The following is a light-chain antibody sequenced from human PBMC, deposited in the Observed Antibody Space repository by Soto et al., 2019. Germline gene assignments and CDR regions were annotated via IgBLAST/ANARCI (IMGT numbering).Light chain of an antibody. V-gene: IGLV2-14*01. J-gene: IGLJ1*01. CDR3: RSYATGSVYV. CDR2: DVN. CDR1: SSDVGGYNY. Sequence: QSVLTQPASVSGSPGQSITISCTGTSSDVGGYNYVSWYQQHPGKVPKLMMFDVNNRPSGVSNRFSGSKSGNTASLTISGLQAEDEADYFCRSYATGSVYVFGTGTNVTVL.